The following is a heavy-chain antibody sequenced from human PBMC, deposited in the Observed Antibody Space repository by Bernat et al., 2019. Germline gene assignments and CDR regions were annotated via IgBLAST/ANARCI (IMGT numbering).Heavy chain of an antibody. Sequence: QVQLVESGGGVVQPGRSLRLSCAASGFTFSSYAMHWVRQAPGKGLEWVAVISYDGSNKYYADSVKGRFTISRASSKNTLYLEMNRLRAEDTAVYYCAREPGGSGRYGLTDYYYYGMDVWGQGTTVTVSS. CDR1: GFTFSSYA. V-gene: IGHV3-30-3*01. J-gene: IGHJ6*02. CDR3: AREPGGSGRYGLTDYYYYGMDV. D-gene: IGHD5-18*01. CDR2: ISYDGSNK.